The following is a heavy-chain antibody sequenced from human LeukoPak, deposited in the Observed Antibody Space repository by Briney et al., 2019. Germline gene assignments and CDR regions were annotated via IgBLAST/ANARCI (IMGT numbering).Heavy chain of an antibody. Sequence: ASVKVSCKASGYTFTNYDINLVRQATGQGLEWMGWMNPNSGNTGYAQKFQGRVTINRNTSISTAYMELSSLRSEDTAVYYCARCATPRNACFDFWGQGTLVTVSS. CDR2: MNPNSGNT. CDR1: GYTFTNYD. J-gene: IGHJ4*02. V-gene: IGHV1-8*02. CDR3: ARCATPRNACFDF. D-gene: IGHD2-15*01.